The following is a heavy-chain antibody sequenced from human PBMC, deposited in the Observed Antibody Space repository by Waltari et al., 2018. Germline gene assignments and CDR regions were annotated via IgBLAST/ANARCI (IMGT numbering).Heavy chain of an antibody. V-gene: IGHV1-2*06. Sequence: QVQLVQSGAEVKKPGASVKVSCKASGYTFTGYYMHWLRQAPGQGLEWMGRINPNSGGTNYAQKFQGRVTMTRDTSISTAYMELSRLRSDDTAVYYCARGPPGGYIPAYYFDYWGQGTLVTVSS. CDR1: GYTFTGYY. J-gene: IGHJ4*02. CDR3: ARGPPGGYIPAYYFDY. CDR2: INPNSGGT. D-gene: IGHD5-12*01.